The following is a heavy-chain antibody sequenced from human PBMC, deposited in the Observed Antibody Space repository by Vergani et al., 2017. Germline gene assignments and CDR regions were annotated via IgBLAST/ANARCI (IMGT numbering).Heavy chain of an antibody. V-gene: IGHV1-46*01. Sequence: QVQLVQSGAEVKKPGASVKVSCKASGYTFTSYYMHWVRQAPGQGLEWMGIINPSGGSTSYAQKFQGRVTMTRDTSTSTVYMELSSLRSEDTAVYYCVKVGSGITFGGGFDYWGQGTLVTVSS. CDR1: GYTFTSYY. CDR2: INPSGGST. D-gene: IGHD3-16*01. J-gene: IGHJ4*02. CDR3: VKVGSGITFGGGFDY.